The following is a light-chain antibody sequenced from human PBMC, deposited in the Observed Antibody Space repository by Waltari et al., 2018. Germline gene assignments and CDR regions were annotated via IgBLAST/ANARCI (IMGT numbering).Light chain of an antibody. CDR1: PSVLYSSKNKNY. Sequence: DIVMTQSPDSLAVSLGERATVNCKSSPSVLYSSKNKNYLAWYQQKPGTPPELLIHSASSRESGFPDRVSGSGSGTDFTLTISSLQAEDVAVYYCQQYYSTPLTFGGGTKVEIK. J-gene: IGKJ4*01. V-gene: IGKV4-1*01. CDR3: QQYYSTPLT. CDR2: SAS.